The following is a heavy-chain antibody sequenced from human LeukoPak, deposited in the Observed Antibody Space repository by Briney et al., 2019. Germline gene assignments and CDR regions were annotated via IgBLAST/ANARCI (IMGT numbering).Heavy chain of an antibody. CDR1: GFTFSSYG. CDR2: ISGSGGST. Sequence: GGSLRLSCAASGFTFSSYGMSWVRQAPGKGLEWVSAISGSGGSTYYADSVKGRFTISRDNAKNSLYLQMNSLRAEDTAVYYCARPLVRGGGFDPWGQGTLVTVSS. J-gene: IGHJ5*02. CDR3: ARPLVRGGGFDP. V-gene: IGHV3-23*01. D-gene: IGHD3-10*01.